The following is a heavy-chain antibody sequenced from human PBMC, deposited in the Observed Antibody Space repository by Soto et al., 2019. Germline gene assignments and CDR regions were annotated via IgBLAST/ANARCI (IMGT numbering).Heavy chain of an antibody. D-gene: IGHD6-19*01. CDR1: GFTFSSYW. CDR2: IKQDGSEK. J-gene: IGHJ3*02. Sequence: PGGSLRLSCAASGFTFSSYWMSWVRQAPGKGLEWVANIKQDGSEKYYVDSVKGRFTISRDNAKNSLYLQMNSLRAEDTAVYYCARDLPIAVAGDDAFDIWGPATMLTGSS. CDR3: ARDLPIAVAGDDAFDI. V-gene: IGHV3-7*03.